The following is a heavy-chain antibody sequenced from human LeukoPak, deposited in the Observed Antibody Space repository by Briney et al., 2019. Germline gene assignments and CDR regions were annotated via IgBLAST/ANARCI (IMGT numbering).Heavy chain of an antibody. J-gene: IGHJ4*02. V-gene: IGHV3-23*01. D-gene: IGHD3-10*01. CDR2: ISGSGGST. CDR3: AKRHYYGSGSYRGGIDY. CDR1: GFTFSSYA. Sequence: GGSLRLSCAASGFTFSSYAMSWVRQAPGKGLEWVSAISGSGGSTYYADSVKGRFTISRDNSKNTLYLQMSSLRAEDTAVYYCAKRHYYGSGSYRGGIDYWGQGTLVTVSS.